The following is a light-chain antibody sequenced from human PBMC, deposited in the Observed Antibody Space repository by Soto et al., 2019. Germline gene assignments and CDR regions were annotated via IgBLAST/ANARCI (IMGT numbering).Light chain of an antibody. CDR1: SSDVGGYNY. CDR3: SSYTTSNTRQIV. Sequence: QSALTHPASVSGFPGQSITISCTGTSSDVGGYNYVSWYQHHPGKAPKLIIYDVTNRPSGVSNPFSGSKSGNTASLTISGLQPEDEADYYCSSYTTSNTRQIVFGTGTKLTVL. J-gene: IGLJ1*01. CDR2: DVT. V-gene: IGLV2-14*03.